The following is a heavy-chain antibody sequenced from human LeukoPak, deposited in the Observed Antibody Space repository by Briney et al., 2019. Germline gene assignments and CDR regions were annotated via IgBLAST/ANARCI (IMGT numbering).Heavy chain of an antibody. CDR3: ARQAVADNGFDY. Sequence: SETLSLTCTVTGGSIRSSSYYWGWIRQPPGKGLEWIGTIYYSGNTYYNPSLKSRVSISVDTSKKQFSLKLSSVTAADTAVYYCARQAVADNGFDYWGQGTLVTVSS. CDR1: GGSIRSSSYY. V-gene: IGHV4-39*01. J-gene: IGHJ4*02. CDR2: IYYSGNT. D-gene: IGHD6-19*01.